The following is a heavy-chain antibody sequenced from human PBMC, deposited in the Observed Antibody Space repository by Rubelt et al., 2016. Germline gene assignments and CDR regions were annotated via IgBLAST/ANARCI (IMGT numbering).Heavy chain of an antibody. Sequence: QVQLQQWGAGLLKPSETLSLTCAVYGGSFSGYYWSWIRQPPGKGLEWIGEINHSGSTNYNPSLKSRVTIAGDTCKNQFSLKLSSVTAADTAVYYCARGRMGFHYYYYGMDVWGQGTTVTVSS. V-gene: IGHV4-34*01. J-gene: IGHJ6*02. D-gene: IGHD1-26*01. CDR2: INHSGST. CDR1: GGSFSGYY. CDR3: ARGRMGFHYYYYGMDV.